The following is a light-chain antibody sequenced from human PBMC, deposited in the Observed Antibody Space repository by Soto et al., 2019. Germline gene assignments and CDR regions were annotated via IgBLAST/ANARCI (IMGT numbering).Light chain of an antibody. Sequence: MVLTQSPATLSLSPGGRATLSCRASQSVSSYLAWYQQKPGQAPRLLIYDASNRATGIPARFSGSGSGTDFTLTISRLEPEDFAVYYCQQYGSSPWTFGQGTKVDIK. CDR3: QQYGSSPWT. CDR2: DAS. V-gene: IGKV3-20*01. CDR1: QSVSSY. J-gene: IGKJ1*01.